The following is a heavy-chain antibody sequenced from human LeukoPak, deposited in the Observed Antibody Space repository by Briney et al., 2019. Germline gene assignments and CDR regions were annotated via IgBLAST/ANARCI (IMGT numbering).Heavy chain of an antibody. Sequence: SETLSLTCAVSGYSISSGYYWGWIRQPPGKGLEWIGSIYHSGSTYYNPSLKSRVTISVDTSKNQFSLKLSSVTAADTDVNYCARGSADDFWSGYSPNWFDPWGQGTLVTVSS. D-gene: IGHD3-3*01. CDR1: GYSISSGYY. CDR2: IYHSGST. V-gene: IGHV4-38-2*01. J-gene: IGHJ5*02. CDR3: ARGSADDFWSGYSPNWFDP.